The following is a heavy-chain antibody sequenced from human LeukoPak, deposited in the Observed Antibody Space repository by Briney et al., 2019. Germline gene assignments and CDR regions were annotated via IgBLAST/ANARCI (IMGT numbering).Heavy chain of an antibody. CDR3: ARGWASEAFDC. CDR1: GFTFSSRDW. J-gene: IGHJ4*02. Sequence: GGSLRLSCVASGFTFSSRDWMTWVRQAPGKGLEWVANIKQDGSEKNYVDSVKGRFTISRDNAKNSVDLQMNSLRAEDTAVYYCARGWASEAFDCWGQGTLVTVSS. CDR2: IKQDGSEK. V-gene: IGHV3-7*01. D-gene: IGHD1-26*01.